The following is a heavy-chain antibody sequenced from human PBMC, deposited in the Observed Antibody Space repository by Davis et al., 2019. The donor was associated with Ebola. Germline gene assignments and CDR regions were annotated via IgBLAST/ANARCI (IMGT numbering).Heavy chain of an antibody. D-gene: IGHD1-26*01. CDR1: GYTFTNYY. V-gene: IGHV1-18*04. CDR3: ARTSIVGTTTTASDI. J-gene: IGHJ3*02. CDR2: ISAYNGNT. Sequence: ASVKVSCKASGYTFTNYYMHWVRQAPGQGLEWMGMISAYNGNTNYAQKVQGRVTMTTDTSTGTAYLDLRSLRSDDTAVYFCARTSIVGTTTTASDIWGQGTLVTVSS.